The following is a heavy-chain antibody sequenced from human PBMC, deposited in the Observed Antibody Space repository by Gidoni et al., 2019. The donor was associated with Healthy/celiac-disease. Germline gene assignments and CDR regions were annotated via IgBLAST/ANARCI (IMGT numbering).Heavy chain of an antibody. J-gene: IGHJ6*02. CDR2: ISGSGGST. V-gene: IGHV3-23*01. CDR1: GFSFRSYA. Sequence: EVQLLESGGGLVQPGGSLRLSCAASGFSFRSYAMSWVRQAPGKGLEWVSAISGSGGSTYYAYSVKGRFTISRDNSKNTLYLQMNSLRAEDTAVYYCAKRDVDIVAADYYYYYGMDVWGQGTTVTVSS. D-gene: IGHD5-12*01. CDR3: AKRDVDIVAADYYYYYGMDV.